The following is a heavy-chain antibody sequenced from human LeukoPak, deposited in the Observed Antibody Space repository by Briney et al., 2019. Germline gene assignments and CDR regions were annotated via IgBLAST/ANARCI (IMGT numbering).Heavy chain of an antibody. CDR1: GYTFTGYY. CDR3: ARDIRYSGSYPSGDY. CDR2: INSNSGST. J-gene: IGHJ4*02. Sequence: ASVKVSCKASGYTFTGYYMHWVRQAPGQGLEWMGRINSNSGSTNYAQKFQGRVTMTRDTSISTAYMELSRLRSDDTAVYYCARDIRYSGSYPSGDYWGQGTLVTVSS. V-gene: IGHV1-2*06. D-gene: IGHD1-26*01.